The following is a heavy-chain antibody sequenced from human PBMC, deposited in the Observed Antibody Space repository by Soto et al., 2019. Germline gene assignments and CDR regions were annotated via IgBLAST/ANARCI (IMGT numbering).Heavy chain of an antibody. CDR1: GFTFSDHY. D-gene: IGHD4-17*01. J-gene: IGHJ4*02. V-gene: IGHV3-72*01. Sequence: EVQLVASGGGLVQPGGSLRLSCAASGFTFSDHYMDWVRQAPGKGLEWVGRIRNKVNSYTTEYAASVKGRFTMSRDDLQKSLYLQMNTLKTEDTAVYYCVRAGVTVTPFYLDYWGQGTLVAVSS. CDR3: VRAGVTVTPFYLDY. CDR2: IRNKVNSYTT.